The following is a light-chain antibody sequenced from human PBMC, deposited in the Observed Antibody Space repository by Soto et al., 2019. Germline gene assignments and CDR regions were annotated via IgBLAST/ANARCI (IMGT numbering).Light chain of an antibody. J-gene: IGKJ5*01. V-gene: IGKV3-11*01. CDR2: DAS. Sequence: EVVLTQSPATLSLSPGERATLSCRASQSIDNYLAWYQQQPGQAPRLLIYDASNRATGIPARFSGSGSGTDFTLTISSLEPEDFAVYYCQQRSNYITFGQGTRREIE. CDR1: QSIDNY. CDR3: QQRSNYIT.